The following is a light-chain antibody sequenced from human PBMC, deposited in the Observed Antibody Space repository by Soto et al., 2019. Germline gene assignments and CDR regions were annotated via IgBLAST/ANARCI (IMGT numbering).Light chain of an antibody. CDR1: SSNIGAGYD. J-gene: IGLJ2*01. Sequence: QSVLTQPPSVSGAPGQRVTISCTGSSSNIGAGYDVHWYQQLPGRAPKLLIYGNTNRPSEVPDRFSGSKSGTSASLAITGLQAEDEADYYCLSFDSSLRVVFGGGTKLTVL. CDR3: LSFDSSLRVV. V-gene: IGLV1-40*01. CDR2: GNT.